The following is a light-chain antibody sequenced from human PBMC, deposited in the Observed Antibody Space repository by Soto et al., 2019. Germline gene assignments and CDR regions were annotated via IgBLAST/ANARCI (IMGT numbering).Light chain of an antibody. CDR1: QTISCW. Sequence: DIQMTQSPSTLSGSVGDRVTITCRASQTISCWLAWYQQKPGKAPKLLIYKASTLKSGVPSRFRGSGSGTEFTLTISSLQTDDFATYYCQHYNSYSDAFGKGTKVE. CDR3: QHYNSYSDA. CDR2: KAS. J-gene: IGKJ1*01. V-gene: IGKV1-5*03.